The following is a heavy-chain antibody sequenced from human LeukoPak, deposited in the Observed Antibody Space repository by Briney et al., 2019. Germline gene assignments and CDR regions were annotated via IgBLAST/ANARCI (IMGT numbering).Heavy chain of an antibody. CDR1: GFTFSSYA. J-gene: IGHJ4*02. V-gene: IGHV3-30*04. CDR3: AKMVSWVDY. Sequence: GRSLRLSCAASGFTFSSYAMHWVRQAPGKGLEWVAVISYDGSNKYYADSVKGRFTISRDNSKNTLYLQMDSLRAEDTAVYYCAKMVSWVDYWGQGTLVTVSS. CDR2: ISYDGSNK. D-gene: IGHD2-8*01.